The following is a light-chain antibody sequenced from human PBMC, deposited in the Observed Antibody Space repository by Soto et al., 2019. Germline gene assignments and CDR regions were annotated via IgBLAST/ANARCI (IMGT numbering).Light chain of an antibody. J-gene: IGKJ4*02. V-gene: IGKV3-20*01. CDR1: QSVSSDS. CDR2: DAS. CDR3: QQYGSAPRT. Sequence: EIVLTQSPGTLSLSPGERAILSCRASQSVSSDSLAWYRQKPGQAPRLLVYDASSRATGIPDRFSGSGSGTDFTLTISRLEPEDFAVYFCQQYGSAPRTFGGGTKVEIK.